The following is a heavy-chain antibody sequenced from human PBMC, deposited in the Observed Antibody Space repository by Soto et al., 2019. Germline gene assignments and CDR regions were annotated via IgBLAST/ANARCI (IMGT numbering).Heavy chain of an antibody. CDR3: AREVVDGDSSSWSTYYYYGMDV. CDR2: IYYSGST. V-gene: IGHV4-30-4*01. J-gene: IGHJ6*02. Sequence: SETLSLTCTVSGGSISSGDYYWSWIRQPPGKGLEWIGYIYYSGSTYYNPSLKSRVTISVDTSKNQFSLKLSSVTAADTAVYYCAREVVDGDSSSWSTYYYYGMDVWGQGTTVTVSS. D-gene: IGHD6-13*01. CDR1: GGSISSGDYY.